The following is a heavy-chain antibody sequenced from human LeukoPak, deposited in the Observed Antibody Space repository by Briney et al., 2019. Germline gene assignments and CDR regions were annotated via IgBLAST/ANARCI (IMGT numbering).Heavy chain of an antibody. J-gene: IGHJ4*02. CDR3: ARRRHYYGSGSPFDY. D-gene: IGHD3-10*01. CDR1: GGSFSGYY. Sequence: PSETLSLTCAVYGGSFSGYYWSWIRQPPGKGLEWIGEINHSGSTNYNPSLKSRVTIPVDTSKNQFSLKLSSVTAADTAVYYCARRRHYYGSGSPFDYWGQGTLVTVSS. CDR2: INHSGST. V-gene: IGHV4-34*01.